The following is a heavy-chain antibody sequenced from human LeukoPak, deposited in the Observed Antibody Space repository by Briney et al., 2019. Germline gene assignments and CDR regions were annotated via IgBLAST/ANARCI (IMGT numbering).Heavy chain of an antibody. CDR2: ISAYNGNT. D-gene: IGHD6-13*01. V-gene: IGHV1-18*01. CDR1: GYTFTSYD. Sequence: ASVKVSCKASGYTFTSYDINWVRQAPGQGLEWMGWISAYNGNTNYAQKLQGRVTMTTDTSTSTAYMELRSLRSDDTAVYYCARVGGSIAAADPFDYWGQGTLVTVSS. J-gene: IGHJ4*02. CDR3: ARVGGSIAAADPFDY.